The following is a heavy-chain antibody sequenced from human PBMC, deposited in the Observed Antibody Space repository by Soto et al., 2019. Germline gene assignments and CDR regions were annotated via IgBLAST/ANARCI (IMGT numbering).Heavy chain of an antibody. CDR3: ASLEDYYDSSGAYDY. V-gene: IGHV1-69*02. Sequence: SVKVSCKASGYTFTNYNINWVRQATGQGLEWMGRIIPILGIANYAQKFQGRVTITRDTSASTAYMELSSLRSEDTAVYYCASLEDYYDSSGAYDYWGQGTLVTVSS. J-gene: IGHJ4*02. CDR2: IIPILGIA. D-gene: IGHD3-22*01. CDR1: GYTFTNYN.